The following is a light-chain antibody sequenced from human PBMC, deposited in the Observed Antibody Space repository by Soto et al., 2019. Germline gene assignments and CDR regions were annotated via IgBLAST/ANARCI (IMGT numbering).Light chain of an antibody. J-gene: IGLJ1*01. CDR3: SAWDASLNGYV. CDR1: SSNIGSKT. Sequence: SVLTQAPSASGIPGQRVIITRNGSSSNIGSKTVNWYQQLPGTAPKLLIYSNYQRPSGVPDRFSGSKSGTSASLAISGLQSEDEADYYCSAWDASLNGYVFGTGTKFTVL. CDR2: SNY. V-gene: IGLV1-44*01.